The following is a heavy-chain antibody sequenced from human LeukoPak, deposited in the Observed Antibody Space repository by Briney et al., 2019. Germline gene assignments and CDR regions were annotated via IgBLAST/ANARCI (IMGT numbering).Heavy chain of an antibody. D-gene: IGHD1-26*01. V-gene: IGHV3-21*01. CDR2: ISSSSSYI. J-gene: IGHJ4*02. CDR3: ARGGGGVGAELDY. CDR1: GFTFITYS. Sequence: GGSLRLSCAASGFTFITYSMNWVRQAPGKGLEWVSSISSSSSYIYYGDSVKGRFTISRDNVKNSLYLQMNRLRAEDTAVYYCARGGGGVGAELDYWGQGTLVTVSS.